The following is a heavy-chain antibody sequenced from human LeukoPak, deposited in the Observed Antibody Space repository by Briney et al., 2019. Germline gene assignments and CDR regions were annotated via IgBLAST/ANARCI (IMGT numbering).Heavy chain of an antibody. D-gene: IGHD5-18*01. CDR1: GFTFSSYG. J-gene: IGHJ4*02. Sequence: GSLRLSCAASGFTFSSYGMHWVRQAPGKWLEWVAVIWYDGSNKYYADSVKGRFTISRDNSKNTLYLQMNSLRAEDTAVYYCAKGRGYSYGLVDYWGQGTLVTVSS. CDR3: AKGRGYSYGLVDY. CDR2: IWYDGSNK. V-gene: IGHV3-33*06.